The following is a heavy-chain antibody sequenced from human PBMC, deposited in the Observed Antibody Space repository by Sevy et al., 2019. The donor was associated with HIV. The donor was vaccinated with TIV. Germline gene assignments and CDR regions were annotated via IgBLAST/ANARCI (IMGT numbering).Heavy chain of an antibody. V-gene: IGHV1-2*06. Sequence: ASVKVSCKASGYTFTGYYMHWVRQAPGQGLEWMGRINPNSGGTNYAQKFQGRVTMTRDTSISTAYMELSRLRSDDTAVYYCARERLQVWWFDPWGQRTLVTVSS. CDR2: INPNSGGT. CDR3: ARERLQVWWFDP. J-gene: IGHJ5*02. CDR1: GYTFTGYY. D-gene: IGHD3-16*01.